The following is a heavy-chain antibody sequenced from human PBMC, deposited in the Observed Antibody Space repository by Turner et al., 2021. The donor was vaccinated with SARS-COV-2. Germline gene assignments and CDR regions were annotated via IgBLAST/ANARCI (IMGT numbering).Heavy chain of an antibody. CDR3: VRDRPRPGDRDALDI. Sequence: EVQVLVSGGGLAQPGGSLRLSCSAPGFTFNTYAMSWVRQAPGKGLVWVSVVSGLGDTRFYADSVRGQFTISRDNTKNRVYLKMNSLRPDDTALYYCVRDRPRPGDRDALDIWGQGTMVTVSS. J-gene: IGHJ3*02. CDR1: GFTFNTYA. CDR2: VSGLGDTR. V-gene: IGHV3-23*01. D-gene: IGHD7-27*01.